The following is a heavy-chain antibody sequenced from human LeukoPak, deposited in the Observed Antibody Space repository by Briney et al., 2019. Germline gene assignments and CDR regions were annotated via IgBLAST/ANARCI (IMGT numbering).Heavy chain of an antibody. D-gene: IGHD1-26*01. V-gene: IGHV3-7*01. CDR3: ARRDRWDPFFDY. CDR2: INQDGGEK. J-gene: IGHJ4*02. Sequence: GGSLRLSCATSGFTFSNYCMSWVRQAPGKGLEWVANINQDGGEKYYVDSVKGRFTISRDNAKNSLYLQMNSLRAEDTAVYYCARRDRWDPFFDYWGQGTLVTVSS. CDR1: GFTFSNYC.